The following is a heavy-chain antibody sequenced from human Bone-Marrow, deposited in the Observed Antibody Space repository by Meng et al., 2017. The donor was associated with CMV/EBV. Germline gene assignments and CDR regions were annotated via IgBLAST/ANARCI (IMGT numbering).Heavy chain of an antibody. D-gene: IGHD2-15*01. J-gene: IGHJ4*02. Sequence: GESLKISCAASGFTFSSYGMHWVRQAPGKGLEWVAVIWYDGSNKYYADSVKGRFTISRDNSKNTLYLQMNSLGAEDTAVYYCAKDLGDIVVVVALDYWGQGTLVTVSS. CDR2: IWYDGSNK. V-gene: IGHV3-33*06. CDR3: AKDLGDIVVVVALDY. CDR1: GFTFSSYG.